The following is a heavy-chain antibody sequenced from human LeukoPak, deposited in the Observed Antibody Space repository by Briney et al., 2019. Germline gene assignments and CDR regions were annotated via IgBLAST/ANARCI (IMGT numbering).Heavy chain of an antibody. CDR2: ISYDGSNK. J-gene: IGHJ4*02. CDR3: ARDELVAVAGTNY. CDR1: GFTFSSYA. D-gene: IGHD6-19*01. Sequence: GRSLRLSCAASGFTFSSYAMHWVRQAPGKGLEWVAVISYDGSNKYYADSVKGRFTISRDNSKNTLYLQMNSLRAEDTAVYYCARDELVAVAGTNYWGQGTLVTVSS. V-gene: IGHV3-30-3*01.